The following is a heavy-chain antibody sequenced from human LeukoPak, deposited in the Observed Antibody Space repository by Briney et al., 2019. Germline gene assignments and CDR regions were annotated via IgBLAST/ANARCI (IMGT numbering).Heavy chain of an antibody. V-gene: IGHV3-30*03. CDR3: AASLPNIVVVPAAKGPFGS. Sequence: GGSLRLSCAASGFTFSSYGMHWVSQAPGKGLEWVAVISYDGSNKYYADSVRGRFTISRDNSKNTLYLQMSSLRAEDTAVYYCAASLPNIVVVPAAKGPFGSWGQGTLVTVSS. D-gene: IGHD2-2*01. CDR1: GFTFSSYG. J-gene: IGHJ5*02. CDR2: ISYDGSNK.